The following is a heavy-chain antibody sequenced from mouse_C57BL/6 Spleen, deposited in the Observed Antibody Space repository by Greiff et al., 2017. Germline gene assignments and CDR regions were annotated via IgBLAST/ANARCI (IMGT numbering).Heavy chain of an antibody. CDR1: GYTFTSYW. J-gene: IGHJ4*01. V-gene: IGHV1-74*01. Sequence: VQLQQPGAELVKPGASVKVSCKASGYTFTSYWMHWVKQRPGQGLEWIGRIHPSDSDTNYNQKFKGKATLTVDKSSSTAYMQLSSLTSEDSAVYYCAIMNYDDAMDYWGQGTLVTVSS. CDR3: AIMNYDDAMDY. CDR2: IHPSDSDT. D-gene: IGHD2-4*01.